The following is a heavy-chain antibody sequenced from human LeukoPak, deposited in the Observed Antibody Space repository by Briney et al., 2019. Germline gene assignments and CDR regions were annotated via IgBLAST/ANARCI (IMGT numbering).Heavy chain of an antibody. Sequence: SVKVSCKASGGTFSSYAISWVRQAPGQGLEWMGGIIPIFGTANYAQKFQGRVTITTDESTSTAYMELSSLRSEDTAVYYCARDGNPYGNYFDYWGQEPWSPSPQ. CDR2: IIPIFGTA. V-gene: IGHV1-69*05. D-gene: IGHD4-17*01. CDR1: GGTFSSYA. J-gene: IGHJ4*01. CDR3: ARDGNPYGNYFDY.